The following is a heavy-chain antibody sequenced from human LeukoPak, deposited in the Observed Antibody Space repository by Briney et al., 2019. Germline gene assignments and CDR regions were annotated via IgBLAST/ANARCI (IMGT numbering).Heavy chain of an antibody. J-gene: IGHJ4*02. D-gene: IGHD1-26*01. V-gene: IGHV4-59*01. CDR1: GGSISNYY. CDR3: ARTYSGRSYYFDC. CDR2: VYYSGST. Sequence: PSETLSLTCTVSGGSISNYYWTWIRQPPGKWLEWIGCVYYSGSTNYNPSLKSRVTISVDTSKSQFSLKLGSVTAADTAAYYCARTYSGRSYYFDCWGQGTLVTVSS.